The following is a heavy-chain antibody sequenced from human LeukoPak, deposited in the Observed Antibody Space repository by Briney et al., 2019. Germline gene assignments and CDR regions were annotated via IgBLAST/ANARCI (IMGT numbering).Heavy chain of an antibody. J-gene: IGHJ4*02. D-gene: IGHD6-13*01. CDR3: ARGRAAGDFDY. CDR2: IHDTGNT. Sequence: PSQTLSLTCAVSGGSVRSGGYYWTWIRQPPGKGLECIGHIHDTGNTYYNPSFRSRVTISVDRAKNQFSLNLTSVAATDTAVYYCARGRAAGDFDYWAWDPWSSSPQ. CDR1: GGSVRSGGYY. V-gene: IGHV4-30-2*01.